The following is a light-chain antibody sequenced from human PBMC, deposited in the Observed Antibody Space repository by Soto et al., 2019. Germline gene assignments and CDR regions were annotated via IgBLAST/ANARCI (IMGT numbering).Light chain of an antibody. CDR2: GAS. J-gene: IGKJ2*01. CDR3: QQYDTSPVT. V-gene: IGKV3-20*01. Sequence: DILLTQFPGTLSLSPGERATLSCRASQINPTGFLAWFQQKSGQAPRLLIYGASTRATGIPDRITGSGSGTDFTLTISRVEPEDVAVYYCQQYDTSPVTFGQGTKLEI. CDR1: QINPTGF.